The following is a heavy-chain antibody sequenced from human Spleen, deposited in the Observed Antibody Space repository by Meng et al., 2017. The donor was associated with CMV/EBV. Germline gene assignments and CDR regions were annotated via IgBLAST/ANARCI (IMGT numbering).Heavy chain of an antibody. Sequence: SVKVSCKASGGTFSSYAISWVRQAPGQGLEWMGGIIPIFGTANYAQKFQGRVTITTDESTSTAYMELSSLRSEDTAVYYCARPARYCSSTSCYEAPMDVWGQGTTVTVS. CDR2: IIPIFGTA. V-gene: IGHV1-69*05. CDR1: GGTFSSYA. D-gene: IGHD2-2*01. J-gene: IGHJ6*02. CDR3: ARPARYCSSTSCYEAPMDV.